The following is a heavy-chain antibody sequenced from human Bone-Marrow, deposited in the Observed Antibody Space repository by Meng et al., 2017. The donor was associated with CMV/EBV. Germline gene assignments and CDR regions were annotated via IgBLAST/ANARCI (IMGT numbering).Heavy chain of an antibody. CDR3: AKVGSYGEDYYYGMDV. J-gene: IGHJ6*01. D-gene: IGHD5-18*01. CDR1: GFTFSNYG. Sequence: GESLKISCAASGFTFSNYGMHWVRQAPGKGLEWVAVIWYDGSNKYYTDSVKGRFTISRDNSKNTLYLQMSSLRAEDTAVYYCAKVGSYGEDYYYGMDVWGQGHTVNVSS. V-gene: IGHV3-33*06. CDR2: IWYDGSNK.